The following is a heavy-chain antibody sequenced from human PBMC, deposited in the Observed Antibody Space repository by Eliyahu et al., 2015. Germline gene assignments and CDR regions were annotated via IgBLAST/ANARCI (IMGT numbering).Heavy chain of an antibody. CDR2: IKQDGSEK. Sequence: EVQLVESGGGLVQPGGSLRLSCAASGFTFXXYWMSWVRQAPGKGLEGVANIKQDGSEKSYVDSVKGRFTISRDNAKNSLYLQMNSLRADDTALYYCARGWKYCGGDCYSFDYWGQGTLVTVSS. CDR3: ARGWKYCGGDCYSFDY. D-gene: IGHD2-21*01. CDR1: GFTFXXYW. V-gene: IGHV3-7*01. J-gene: IGHJ4*02.